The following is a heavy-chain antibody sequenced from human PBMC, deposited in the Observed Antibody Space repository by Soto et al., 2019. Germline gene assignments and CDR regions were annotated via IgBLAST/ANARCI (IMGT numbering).Heavy chain of an antibody. Sequence: GGSLRLSCAASGFTFSSYAMSWVRQAPGKGLEWVSAISGSGGSTYYADSVKGRFTISRDNSKNTLYLQMNSLRAEDTAVYYCASTIFGVVISSVYFDYWGQGTLVTVSS. D-gene: IGHD3-3*01. CDR2: ISGSGGST. J-gene: IGHJ4*02. CDR1: GFTFSSYA. CDR3: ASTIFGVVISSVYFDY. V-gene: IGHV3-23*01.